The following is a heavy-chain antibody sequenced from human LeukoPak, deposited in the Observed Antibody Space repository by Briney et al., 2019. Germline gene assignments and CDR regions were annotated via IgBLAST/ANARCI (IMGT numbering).Heavy chain of an antibody. D-gene: IGHD2-15*01. J-gene: IGHJ4*02. CDR2: INPNSGGT. V-gene: IGHV1-2*02. Sequence: ASVKVSCKASGYTFTGYYMHWVRQAPGQGPEWMGWINPNSGGTNYAQKFQGRVTMTRDTSISTAYMELSRLRSDDTAVYYCARDEGDCSGGSCYFGSFDYWGQGTLVTVSS. CDR3: ARDEGDCSGGSCYFGSFDY. CDR1: GYTFTGYY.